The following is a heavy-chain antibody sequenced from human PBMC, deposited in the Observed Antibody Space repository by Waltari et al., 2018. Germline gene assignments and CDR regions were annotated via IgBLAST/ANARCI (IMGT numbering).Heavy chain of an antibody. V-gene: IGHV4-38-2*01. Sequence: QVQLQESGPGLVKPSETLSLTCAVSGYSISSGYYWGWIRQPPGKGLEWIGSIYPSGSTYYNPSLKSRVTISGDTSKNQFSLKLSSVTAADTAVYYWARSIADDFWSGYYTGAYYFDYWGQGTLVTVSS. D-gene: IGHD3-3*01. CDR3: ARSIADDFWSGYYTGAYYFDY. CDR2: IYPSGST. CDR1: GYSISSGYY. J-gene: IGHJ4*02.